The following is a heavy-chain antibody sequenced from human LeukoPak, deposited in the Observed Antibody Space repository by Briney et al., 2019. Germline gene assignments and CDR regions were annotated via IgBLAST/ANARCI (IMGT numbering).Heavy chain of an antibody. CDR2: ISSSGGAT. V-gene: IGHV3-23*01. CDR1: GFTFTNSA. D-gene: IGHD6-19*01. Sequence: PGGSLRLSCAPSGFTFTNSAMTWVRQAPGKGLEWVSSISSSGGATYYADSVKGRFTISRDNSKNTLYLQMNSLRAEDTAVYYCAKVGVSGWYVNVQRFDPWGQGTLVTVSS. J-gene: IGHJ5*02. CDR3: AKVGVSGWYVNVQRFDP.